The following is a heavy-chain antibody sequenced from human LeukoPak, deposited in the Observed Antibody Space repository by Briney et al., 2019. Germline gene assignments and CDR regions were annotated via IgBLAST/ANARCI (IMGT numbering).Heavy chain of an antibody. CDR1: GGSISSSSYY. Sequence: PSETLSLTCTVSGGSISSSSYYWGWIRQPPGKGLEWIGSIYYSGSTYYNPPLKSRVTIFVDTSKNQFSLKLSSVTAADTAVYYCASEVGYCSGGSCYYFDYWGQGTLVTVSS. CDR3: ASEVGYCSGGSCYYFDY. V-gene: IGHV4-39*01. CDR2: IYYSGST. J-gene: IGHJ4*02. D-gene: IGHD2-15*01.